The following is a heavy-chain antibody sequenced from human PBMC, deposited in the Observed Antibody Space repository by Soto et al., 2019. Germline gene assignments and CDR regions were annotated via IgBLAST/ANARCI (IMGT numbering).Heavy chain of an antibody. V-gene: IGHV3-23*01. D-gene: IGHD2-15*01. Sequence: EVQLLESGGGLVQPGGSLRLSCAASGFTFSSNAMCWVRQAPGPGMEWVSVIDGSGGDTSFADSVKGRFTTSRDNSKNTLYLHMNSLRAEDTARYYCVKETVAAAYVETSPFDFWGQGTLVTVSS. J-gene: IGHJ4*02. CDR2: IDGSGGDT. CDR3: VKETVAAAYVETSPFDF. CDR1: GFTFSSNA.